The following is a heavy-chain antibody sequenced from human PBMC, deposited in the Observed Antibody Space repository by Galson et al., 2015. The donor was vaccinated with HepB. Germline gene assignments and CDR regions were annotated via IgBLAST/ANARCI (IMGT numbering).Heavy chain of an antibody. Sequence: SLRLSCAASGFTFSGYAMHWVRQAPGKGLEYVSAISSNGGSTYYADSVKGRFAISRDNSKNTLYLQMSSLRAEDTAVYYCVKDITGTTGVDYWGQGTLVTVSS. CDR1: GFTFSGYA. CDR3: VKDITGTTGVDY. V-gene: IGHV3-64D*06. D-gene: IGHD1-7*01. J-gene: IGHJ4*02. CDR2: ISSNGGST.